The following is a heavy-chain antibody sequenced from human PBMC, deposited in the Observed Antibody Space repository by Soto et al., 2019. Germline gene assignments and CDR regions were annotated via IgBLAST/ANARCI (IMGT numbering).Heavy chain of an antibody. D-gene: IGHD2-21*02. CDR2: IIPIFGTA. CDR1: GGTFSSYA. Sequence: ASVKVSCKASGGTFSSYAISWVRRAPGQGLEWMGGIIPIFGTANYAQKFQGRVTITADESTSTAYMELSSLRSEDTAVYYCARGGGIVVVTAPYDHWGHGTLVTVSS. J-gene: IGHJ4*01. V-gene: IGHV1-69*13. CDR3: ARGGGIVVVTAPYDH.